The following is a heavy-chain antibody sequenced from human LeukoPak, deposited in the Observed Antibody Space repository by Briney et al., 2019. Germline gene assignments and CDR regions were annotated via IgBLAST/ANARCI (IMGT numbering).Heavy chain of an antibody. CDR1: DDSISSTNW. CDR3: ARGLVTTGRSSFDN. V-gene: IGHV4-4*02. CDR2: IYHTGST. J-gene: IGHJ4*02. Sequence: PSETLSLTCAVSDDSISSTNWWHWVRQPPGKGLEWIGEIYHTGSTNNNPSLTSRVTISVDKSKNQLSLKLSSVTAADTAVYYCARGLVTTGRSSFDNWGQGTLVTVSS. D-gene: IGHD4-17*01.